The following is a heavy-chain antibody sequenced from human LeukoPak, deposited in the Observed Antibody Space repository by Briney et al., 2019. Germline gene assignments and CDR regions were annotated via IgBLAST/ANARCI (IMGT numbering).Heavy chain of an antibody. CDR2: IKQDGSET. CDR3: AKDATTAVGWVYMDV. Sequence: GGSLRLSCAASGFTFSNYWMNWVRQAPGKGLEWVANIKQDGSETYYVDPVKGRFTISRDNAKNSLYLQMNSLRADDTALYYCAKDATTAVGWVYMDVWGKGTTVTISS. CDR1: GFTFSNYW. J-gene: IGHJ6*03. V-gene: IGHV3-7*01. D-gene: IGHD6-13*01.